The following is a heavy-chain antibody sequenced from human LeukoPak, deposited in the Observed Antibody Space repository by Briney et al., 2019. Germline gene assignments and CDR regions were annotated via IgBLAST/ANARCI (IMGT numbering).Heavy chain of an antibody. CDR1: GFTFSSYG. J-gene: IGHJ5*02. CDR2: IRYDGNNK. D-gene: IGHD2-21*02. V-gene: IGHV3-30*02. CDR3: AKERTRVTGGWT. Sequence: GGSLRLSCAASGFTFSSYGMHWVRQAPGKGLEWVTFIRYDGNNKYYAESVKGRFTISRDNSKNTVYLQMNSLRAEDTAVYYCAKERTRVTGGWTWGQGTLVTVSS.